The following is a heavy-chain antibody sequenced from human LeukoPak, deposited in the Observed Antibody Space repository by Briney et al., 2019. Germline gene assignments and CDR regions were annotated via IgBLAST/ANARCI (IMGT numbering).Heavy chain of an antibody. CDR2: IDPSDSYT. D-gene: IGHD3-9*01. Sequence: GESLKISCKGSGYSFTSYWISWVRQMPGKGLEWMGRIDPSDSYTNYSPSFQGHVTISADKSISTAYLQWSSLKASDTAMYYCARHYHHDILTGYRKSGMDVWGKGTTVTVSS. J-gene: IGHJ6*04. CDR3: ARHYHHDILTGYRKSGMDV. V-gene: IGHV5-10-1*01. CDR1: GYSFTSYW.